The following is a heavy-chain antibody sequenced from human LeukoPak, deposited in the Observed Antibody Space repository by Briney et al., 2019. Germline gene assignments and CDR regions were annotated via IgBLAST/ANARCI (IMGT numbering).Heavy chain of an antibody. Sequence: ETLSLTCTVSGGSISSYYWSWIRQPAGKGLEWIGYIYYSGSTNYNPSLKSRVTISVDTSKNQFSLKLSSVTAADTAVYYCARRWELLMGKFDAFDIWGQGTMVTVSS. CDR3: ARRWELLMGKFDAFDI. CDR1: GGSISSYY. J-gene: IGHJ3*02. D-gene: IGHD1-26*01. CDR2: IYYSGST. V-gene: IGHV4-59*01.